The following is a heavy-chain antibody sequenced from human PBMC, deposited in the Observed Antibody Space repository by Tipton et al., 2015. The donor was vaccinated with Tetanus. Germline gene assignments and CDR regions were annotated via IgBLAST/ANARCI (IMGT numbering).Heavy chain of an antibody. CDR1: GGSVSSGSYY. D-gene: IGHD5-12*01. CDR3: ARGLRGEYSGYDWRSEPPDY. CDR2: IHKSGRT. J-gene: IGHJ4*02. Sequence: TLSLTCTVSGGSVSSGSYYWSWIRQPPGKGLEWMGYIHKSGRTNYNPALKSRVTVSVDTSKNQFNLKLTSVTAADTAVYYCARGLRGEYSGYDWRSEPPDYWGQGTLVIVSS. V-gene: IGHV4-61*01.